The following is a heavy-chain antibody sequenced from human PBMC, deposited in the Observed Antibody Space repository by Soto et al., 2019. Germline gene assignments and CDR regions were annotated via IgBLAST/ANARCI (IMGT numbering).Heavy chain of an antibody. J-gene: IGHJ6*02. V-gene: IGHV3-23*01. CDR1: GFTFSSYA. CDR2: ISGSGGST. Sequence: GGSLRLSCAASGFTFSSYAMSWVRQAPGKGLEWVSAISGSGGSTYYADSVKGRFTISRDNSKNTLYLQMNSLRAEDTAVYYCAKGVGNYXDSSGHPILYYYYGMDVWGQGTTVTVSS. CDR3: AKGVGNYXDSSGHPILYYYYGMDV. D-gene: IGHD3-22*01.